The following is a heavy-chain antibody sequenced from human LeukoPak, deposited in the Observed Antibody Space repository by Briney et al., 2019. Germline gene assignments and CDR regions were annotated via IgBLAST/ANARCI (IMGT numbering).Heavy chain of an antibody. D-gene: IGHD5-18*01. CDR1: GFTFSSYG. CDR3: AKASELPGYSYGPRYFEY. V-gene: IGHV3-30*02. Sequence: GGALRLSCAASGFTFSSYGMHWVRQAPGKGVGGGAFIRDDGSNKYYADSVKGRFTISRDNSKNTLYLQMNSLRAEDTAVYYCAKASELPGYSYGPRYFEYWGQGTLVTVSS. CDR2: IRDDGSNK. J-gene: IGHJ4*02.